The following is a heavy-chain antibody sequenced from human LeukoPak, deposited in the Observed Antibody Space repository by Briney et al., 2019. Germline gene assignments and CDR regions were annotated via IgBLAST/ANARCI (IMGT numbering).Heavy chain of an antibody. CDR1: GFTFSSYG. CDR3: ARGGYYDSSGYYDY. D-gene: IGHD3-22*01. V-gene: IGHV3-33*01. Sequence: GGSLRLSCAASGFTFSSYGMHWVRQAPGKGLEWVAVIWYDGSNKYYADPVKGRFTISRDNSKNTLYLQMNSLRAEDTAVYYCARGGYYDSSGYYDYWGQGTLVTVSS. J-gene: IGHJ4*02. CDR2: IWYDGSNK.